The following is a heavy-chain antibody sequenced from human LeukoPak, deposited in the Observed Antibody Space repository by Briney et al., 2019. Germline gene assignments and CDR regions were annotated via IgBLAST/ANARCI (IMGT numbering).Heavy chain of an antibody. CDR1: GFTFSSYG. CDR3: ARDYGYGGDFDI. D-gene: IGHD3-10*01. V-gene: IGHV3-74*01. J-gene: IGHJ3*02. CDR2: INSDGSST. Sequence: GGSLRLSCAASGFTFSSYGMSWVRQAPGKGLVWVSRINSDGSSTSYADSVKGRFTISRDNAKNTLYLQMNSLRAEDTAVYYCARDYGYGGDFDIWGQGTMVTVSS.